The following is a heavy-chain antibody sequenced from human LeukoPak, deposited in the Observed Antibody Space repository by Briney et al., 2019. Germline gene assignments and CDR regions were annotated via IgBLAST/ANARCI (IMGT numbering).Heavy chain of an antibody. CDR3: ERGGLIRGPFLSDD. Sequence: GGSLTLTCAATGFTFRSFWMHWVRQAPGKGLVWVSRINSDESSASYADSVKGRFTISRDNAKNTVYLQINSLKAEDTAVYYCERGGLIRGPFLSDDWGQGTLVTVSS. J-gene: IGHJ4*02. V-gene: IGHV3-74*01. CDR1: GFTFRSFW. CDR2: INSDESSA. D-gene: IGHD3-10*01.